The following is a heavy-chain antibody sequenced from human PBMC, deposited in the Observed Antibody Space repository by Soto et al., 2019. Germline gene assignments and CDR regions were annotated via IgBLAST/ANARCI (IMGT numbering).Heavy chain of an antibody. V-gene: IGHV4-30-4*01. Sequence: SETLSLTCSVSGGSISRGDYYWSWIRQPPGKGLEWIGYIYYSGTTYYNPSLKSRLTISVDTSKNHFSLKLSSVSAADTAVYFCARDLHDTSGFYYDSWGQGALVNVSS. CDR3: ARDLHDTSGFYYDS. CDR1: GGSISRGDYY. D-gene: IGHD3-22*01. CDR2: IYYSGTT. J-gene: IGHJ4*02.